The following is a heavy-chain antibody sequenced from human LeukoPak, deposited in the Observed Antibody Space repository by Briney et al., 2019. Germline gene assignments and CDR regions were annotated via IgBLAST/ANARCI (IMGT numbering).Heavy chain of an antibody. Sequence: SETLSLTCTVSGDSVGGFYWNWIRQPPGRGLEWIGYIYYSGNTKYNSSLKSRVTISVVTSRNHFSLNLSSVTAADTAVYYCARALRGSYDAFDIWGQGTMVTVSS. CDR3: ARALRGSYDAFDI. J-gene: IGHJ3*02. CDR1: GDSVGGFY. V-gene: IGHV4-59*02. CDR2: IYYSGNT. D-gene: IGHD3-16*01.